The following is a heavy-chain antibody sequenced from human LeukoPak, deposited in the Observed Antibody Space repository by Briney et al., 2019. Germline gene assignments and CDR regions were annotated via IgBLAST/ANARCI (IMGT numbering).Heavy chain of an antibody. Sequence: PGGSLRLSCSASGSTLRSYAMGWVRQAPGKGLEWVSAISDTGDKTYYADSVKGRFTISRDNSRNTLYLQMSRLRAEDTALFYCAKMTDSTPYSSGTFDSWGQGTLVTVSS. J-gene: IGHJ4*02. CDR3: AKMTDSTPYSSGTFDS. CDR2: ISDTGDKT. D-gene: IGHD3-10*01. V-gene: IGHV3-23*01. CDR1: GSTLRSYA.